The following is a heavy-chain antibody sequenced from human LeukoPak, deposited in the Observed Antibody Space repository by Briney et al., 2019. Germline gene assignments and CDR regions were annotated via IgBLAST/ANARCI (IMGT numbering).Heavy chain of an antibody. CDR1: GGSISSYY. J-gene: IGHJ6*02. D-gene: IGHD2-2*01. V-gene: IGHV4-4*07. CDR3: ARDRYCSSTSCPYYYYYGMDV. CDR2: IYTSGST. Sequence: SETLSLTCTVSGGSISSYYWSWVRQPAGKGLEWIGRIYTSGSTNYNPSLKSRVTMSVDTSKNQFSLKLSSVTAADTAVYYCARDRYCSSTSCPYYYYYGMDVWGQGTTVTVSS.